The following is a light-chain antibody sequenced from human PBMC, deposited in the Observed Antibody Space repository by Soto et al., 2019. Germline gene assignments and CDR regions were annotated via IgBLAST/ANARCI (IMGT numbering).Light chain of an antibody. V-gene: IGLV1-51*01. Sequence: QSVLTQPPSVSAAPGQKVTISCSGSSSNIRNNYVSWYQQLPGTAPQLLIYDINKRPSGISDRFSGSRSGTSATLAITGLQTGDEADYYCGTWDSSLSSGVFGGGTKLTVL. CDR1: SSNIRNNY. CDR3: GTWDSSLSSGV. J-gene: IGLJ2*01. CDR2: DIN.